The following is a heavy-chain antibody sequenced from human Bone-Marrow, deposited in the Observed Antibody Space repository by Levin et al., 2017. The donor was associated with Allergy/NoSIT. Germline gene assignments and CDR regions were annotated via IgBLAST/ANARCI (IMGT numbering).Heavy chain of an antibody. J-gene: IGHJ6*02. Sequence: GGSLRLSCAASGFSFKQYAMSWVRQAPGKGLEWVSAVTGSGGTAYYADSVKGRFTISRDHSENTVSLHMNSLRAEDTAVYYCAKEGNYDIMTGYYVYPSFYYGMDGWGQGTTVTVSS. CDR1: GFSFKQYA. D-gene: IGHD3-9*01. CDR3: AKEGNYDIMTGYYVYPSFYYGMDG. CDR2: VTGSGGTA. V-gene: IGHV3-23*01.